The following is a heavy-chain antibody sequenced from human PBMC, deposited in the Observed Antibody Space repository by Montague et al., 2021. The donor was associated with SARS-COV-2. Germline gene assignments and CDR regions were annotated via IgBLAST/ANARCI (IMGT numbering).Heavy chain of an antibody. CDR3: ARRALGYCSSTSCETAFDI. J-gene: IGHJ3*02. D-gene: IGHD2-2*01. CDR1: GGSISSGGYY. V-gene: IGHV4-31*11. CDR2: IYYSGST. Sequence: TLSLTCAVYGGSISSGGYYWSWIRQHPGKGLEWIGYIYYSGSTYYNPSLKSRVTISVDTSKNQFSLKLSSVTAADTAVYYCARRALGYCSSTSCETAFDIWGQGTMVTVSS.